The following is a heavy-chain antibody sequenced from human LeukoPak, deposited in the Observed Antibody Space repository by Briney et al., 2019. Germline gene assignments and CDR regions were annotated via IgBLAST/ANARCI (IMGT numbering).Heavy chain of an antibody. Sequence: ASVKVSCKASGYTFTSYYMHWVRQAPGQGLEWMGWINPNSGGTNYAQKLQGRVTMTRDTSISTAYMDLSRLRSDDTAVYYCARGSIVGATFDYFDYWGQGTLVTVSS. CDR3: ARGSIVGATFDYFDY. J-gene: IGHJ4*02. CDR1: GYTFTSYY. CDR2: INPNSGGT. D-gene: IGHD1-26*01. V-gene: IGHV1-2*02.